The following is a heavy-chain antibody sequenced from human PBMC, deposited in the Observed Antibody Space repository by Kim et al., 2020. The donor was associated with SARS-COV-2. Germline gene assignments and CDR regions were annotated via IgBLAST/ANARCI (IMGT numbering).Heavy chain of an antibody. J-gene: IGHJ3*02. CDR2: IGTAGDP. D-gene: IGHD4-17*01. CDR3: ARGGKGVVSDDYGDYSRGLDACDI. CDR1: GFTFSSYD. Sequence: GGSLRLSCAASGFTFSSYDMHWVRQATGKGLEWVSAIGTAGDPYYPGSVKGRFTISRENAKNSLYLQMNSLRAGDTAVYYCARGGKGVVSDDYGDYSRGLDACDIWGQGTMVTVSS. V-gene: IGHV3-13*05.